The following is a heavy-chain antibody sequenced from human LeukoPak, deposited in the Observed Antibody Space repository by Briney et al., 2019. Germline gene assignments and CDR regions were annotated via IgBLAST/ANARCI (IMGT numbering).Heavy chain of an antibody. CDR2: IYTSGSN. J-gene: IGHJ4*02. CDR1: GGSISSYY. V-gene: IGHV4-4*07. D-gene: IGHD3-22*01. CDR3: ASSGYYDSSGYYSIDY. Sequence: SETLSLTCTVSGGSISSYYWSWIRQPAGKGGEWIGRIYTSGSNNYNPSLKSRVTMSVDTSKKQFSLKLSSVTAADTAVYYCASSGYYDSSGYYSIDYWGQGTLVTVSS.